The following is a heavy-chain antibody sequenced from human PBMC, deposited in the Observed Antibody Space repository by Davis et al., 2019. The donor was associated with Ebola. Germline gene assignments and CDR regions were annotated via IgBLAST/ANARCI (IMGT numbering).Heavy chain of an antibody. J-gene: IGHJ6*02. CDR3: ARDPTASIAARYYYYYGMDV. D-gene: IGHD6-6*01. V-gene: IGHV3-23*01. CDR1: GFNFRRYG. CDR2: ISGSGGST. Sequence: GESLKISCAASGFNFRRYGMHWVRQAPGKGLEWVSAISGSGGSTYYADSVKGRFTISRDNSKNTLYLQMNSLRDEDTAVYYCARDPTASIAARYYYYYGMDVWGQGTTVTVSS.